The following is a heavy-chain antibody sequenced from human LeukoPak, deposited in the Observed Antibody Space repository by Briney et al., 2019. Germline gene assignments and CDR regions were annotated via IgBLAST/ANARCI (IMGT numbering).Heavy chain of an antibody. CDR3: ARDKNSSTWYWFDP. V-gene: IGHV1-18*01. J-gene: IGHJ5*02. CDR1: GYTFTSYG. D-gene: IGHD6-13*01. Sequence: ASVKVSCKASGYTFTSYGISWVRQAPGQGLEWMGWIGGYNGHTNYAQKLQGRVTMTTDTSTSTAYMELRSLRSDDTAVYYCARDKNSSTWYWFDPWGQGTLVTVSS. CDR2: IGGYNGHT.